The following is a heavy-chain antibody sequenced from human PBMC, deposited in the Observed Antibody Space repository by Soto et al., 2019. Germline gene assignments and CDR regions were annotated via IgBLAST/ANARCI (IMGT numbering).Heavy chain of an antibody. V-gene: IGHV3-21*01. D-gene: IGHD2-2*02. CDR1: GFIFSTYR. CDR3: AREYTAWPLAYGLDV. CDR2: ISSRSDI. J-gene: IGHJ6*02. Sequence: GDYLILYHICSGFIFSTYRINWVRQALGKGLEWVSSISSRSDIYYADSVKGRFTISRDNAKNSVSLQMNSLRAEDTAVYYCAREYTAWPLAYGLDVWGQGTTVTVSS.